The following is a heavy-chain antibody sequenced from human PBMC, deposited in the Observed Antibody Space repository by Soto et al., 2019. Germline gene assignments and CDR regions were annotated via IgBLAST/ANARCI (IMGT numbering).Heavy chain of an antibody. CDR2: IWYDGSEK. CDR1: GFTFSSYG. D-gene: IGHD3-22*01. CDR3: ARDMERYSYDSSGYCTPYYYTMDV. V-gene: IGHV3-33*01. J-gene: IGHJ6*02. Sequence: GGSLRLSCAASGFTFSSYGMHWVRQAPGKGLEWVALIWYDGSEKYYADSVKGRFTISRDNSKDTLYMQMNSLRAEDTAVYFCARDMERYSYDSSGYCTPYYYTMDVWGQGTTVTVSS.